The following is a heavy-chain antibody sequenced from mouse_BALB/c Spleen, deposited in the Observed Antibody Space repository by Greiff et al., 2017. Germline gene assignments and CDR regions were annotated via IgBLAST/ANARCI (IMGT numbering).Heavy chain of an antibody. D-gene: IGHD2-1*01. CDR3: ARDDGNSWFAY. CDR2: ISDGGSYT. J-gene: IGHJ3*01. CDR1: GFTFSDYY. Sequence: DVKLVESGGGLVKPGGSLKLSCAASGFTFSDYYMYWVRQTPEKRLEWVATISDGGSYTYYPDSVKGRFTISRDNAKNNLYLQMSSLKSEDTAMYYCARDDGNSWFAYWGQGTLVTVSA. V-gene: IGHV5-4*02.